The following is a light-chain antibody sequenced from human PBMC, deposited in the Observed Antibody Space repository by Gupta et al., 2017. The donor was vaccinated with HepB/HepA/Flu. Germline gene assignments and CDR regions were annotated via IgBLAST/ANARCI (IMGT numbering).Light chain of an antibody. CDR2: KAS. Sequence: DIQMTQSPSTLSASVGDRVTITCRASQSINNWLAWYQQKPGKAPNLLIYKASSLESGVPSRFSGSGSGTEFTLTISSLQPDDFATYYCQQFSNYPRTFGQGTKVEIK. V-gene: IGKV1-5*03. J-gene: IGKJ1*01. CDR3: QQFSNYPRT. CDR1: QSINNW.